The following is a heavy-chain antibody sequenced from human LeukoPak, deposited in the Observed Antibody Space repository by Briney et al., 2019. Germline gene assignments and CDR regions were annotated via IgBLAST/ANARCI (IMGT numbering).Heavy chain of an antibody. CDR3: ARGSRYFDWLDPRDDY. CDR1: GYTFTSFD. Sequence: ASVKVSCKASGYTFTSFDINWVRQATGQGLEWMGWMNPNSGITGFAQKFQGRVTMTRNTSINTAYMELSSLKSEDTAVYYCARGSRYFDWLDPRDDYWGQGTLVTVSS. D-gene: IGHD3-9*01. J-gene: IGHJ4*02. CDR2: MNPNSGIT. V-gene: IGHV1-8*01.